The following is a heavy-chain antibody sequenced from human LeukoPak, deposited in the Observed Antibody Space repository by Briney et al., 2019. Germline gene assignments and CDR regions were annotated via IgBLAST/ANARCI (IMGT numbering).Heavy chain of an antibody. CDR1: GYTFTGYY. Sequence: ASVKVSCKASGYTFTGYYMHWVRQAPGQGLEWMGWINPNSGGTNYAQKFQGRVTMTRDTSISTAYMELSRLRSDDTAVYYCARSRIVVVPAAILGDWFDPWGQGTLVTVSS. V-gene: IGHV1-2*02. CDR3: ARSRIVVVPAAILGDWFDP. J-gene: IGHJ5*02. D-gene: IGHD2-2*01. CDR2: INPNSGGT.